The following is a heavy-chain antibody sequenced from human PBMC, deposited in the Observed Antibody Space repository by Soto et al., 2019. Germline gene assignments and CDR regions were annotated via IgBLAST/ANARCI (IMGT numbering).Heavy chain of an antibody. V-gene: IGHV3-33*01. Sequence: GGSLRLSCAASGFTFSSYGMHWVRQAPGKGLEWVAVVWYDGSNKYYADSVKGRFTISRDNSKNTLYLQMNSLRAEDTAVYYCARDRYSSGWYDLDYWGQGTLVTVSS. CDR3: ARDRYSSGWYDLDY. D-gene: IGHD6-19*01. CDR2: VWYDGSNK. J-gene: IGHJ4*02. CDR1: GFTFSSYG.